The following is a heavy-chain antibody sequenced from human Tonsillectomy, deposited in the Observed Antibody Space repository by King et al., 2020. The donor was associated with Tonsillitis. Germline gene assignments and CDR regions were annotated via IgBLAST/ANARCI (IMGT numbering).Heavy chain of an antibody. CDR1: GFTFSDYA. Sequence: VQLVESGGDPVKPGGSLRLSCAASGFTFSDYAMNWVRQAPGKGLEWVSSISSSSSYIYYADSMKGRFSISRDNAKNSLYLQMNSLRVEDTAVYYCASSRSDILTGYPLSPIDYWGQGTLVTVSS. J-gene: IGHJ4*02. CDR2: ISSSSSYI. CDR3: ASSRSDILTGYPLSPIDY. V-gene: IGHV3-21*01. D-gene: IGHD3-9*01.